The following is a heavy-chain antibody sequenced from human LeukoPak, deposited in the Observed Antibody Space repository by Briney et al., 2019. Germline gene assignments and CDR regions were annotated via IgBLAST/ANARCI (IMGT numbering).Heavy chain of an antibody. CDR1: GGTFSSYA. V-gene: IGHV1-69*01. CDR3: ARGHDYGDSHFDY. D-gene: IGHD4-17*01. Sequence: SVKVSCKASGGTFSSYAISWVRQAPGQGLEWMGGIIPIFGTANYAQKFQGRVTITADESTGTAYMELSSLRSEDTAVYYCARGHDYGDSHFDYWGQGTLVTVSS. CDR2: IIPIFGTA. J-gene: IGHJ4*02.